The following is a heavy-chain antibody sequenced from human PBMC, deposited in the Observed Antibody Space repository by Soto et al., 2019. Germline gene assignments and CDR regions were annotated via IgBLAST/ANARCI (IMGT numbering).Heavy chain of an antibody. V-gene: IGHV1-69*13. J-gene: IGHJ4*02. Sequence: SVKVSCKASGGTFSSYAISWVRQAPGQGLEWMGGIIPIFGTANYAQKFQGRVTITADESTSTAYMELSSLRSADTAVYYCAREKASSSTPNFDYWGQGTLVTVSS. CDR2: IIPIFGTA. CDR3: AREKASSSTPNFDY. D-gene: IGHD6-6*01. CDR1: GGTFSSYA.